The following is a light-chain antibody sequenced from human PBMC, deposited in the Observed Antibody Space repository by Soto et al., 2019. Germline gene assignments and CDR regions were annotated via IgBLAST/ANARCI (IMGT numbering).Light chain of an antibody. CDR3: CSYADSRASPYV. Sequence: QSALTQPASVSGSPGQSITISCTGPSSDVGRYILVSWYQHHPGQAPKLIIYDGIKRPSGVSNRFSGSQSGNTASLTISGLQAEDEADYYCCSYADSRASPYVFGTGTKVTVL. V-gene: IGLV2-23*01. CDR2: DGI. J-gene: IGLJ1*01. CDR1: SSDVGRYIL.